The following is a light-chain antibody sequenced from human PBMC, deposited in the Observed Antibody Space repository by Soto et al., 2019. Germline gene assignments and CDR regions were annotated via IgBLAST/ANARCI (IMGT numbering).Light chain of an antibody. CDR2: EGS. Sequence: QSVLTQPASVSGSPGQSITISCTGTRSDVGSYNLVSWYQHYPGRAPKVIIFEGSRRPSGVSNRFSGSKSGTTAFLAICGLQAEDEGHYFCCSYAGGATLVFGGGTKVTVL. J-gene: IGLJ2*01. V-gene: IGLV2-23*01. CDR1: RSDVGSYNL. CDR3: CSYAGGATLV.